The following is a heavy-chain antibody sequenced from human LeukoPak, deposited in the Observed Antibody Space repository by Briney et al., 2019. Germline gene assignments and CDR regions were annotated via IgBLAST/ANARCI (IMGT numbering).Heavy chain of an antibody. CDR3: ARARLARDRGPGWFDP. V-gene: IGHV3-64*01. J-gene: IGHJ5*02. Sequence: PGGSLRLSCAASGFTFSSYAMHWVRQAPGKGLEYVSAISSNGGSTYYANSVKGRFTISRDNSKNTLYLQMGSLRAEDMAVYYCARARLARDRGPGWFDPWGQGTLVTVSS. CDR2: ISSNGGST. D-gene: IGHD3-10*01. CDR1: GFTFSSYA.